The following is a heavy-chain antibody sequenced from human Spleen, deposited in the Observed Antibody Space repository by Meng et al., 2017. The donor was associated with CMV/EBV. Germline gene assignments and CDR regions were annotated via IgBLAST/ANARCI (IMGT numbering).Heavy chain of an antibody. CDR2: IKSKTDGGTT. D-gene: IGHD2-2*01. CDR1: GLAFTDSS. J-gene: IGHJ6*02. Sequence: GESLKISCAASGLAFTDSSIHWVRQASGRGLEWVGRIKSKTDGGTTDYAAPVKGRFTISRDDSKNTLYLQMNSLKTEDTAVYYCTTAQPIVVVPADYYYYGMDVWGQGTTVTVSS. CDR3: TTAQPIVVVPADYYYYGMDV. V-gene: IGHV3-15*01.